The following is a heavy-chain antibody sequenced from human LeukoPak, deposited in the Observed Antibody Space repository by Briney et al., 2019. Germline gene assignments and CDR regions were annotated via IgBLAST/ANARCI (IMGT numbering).Heavy chain of an antibody. J-gene: IGHJ4*02. D-gene: IGHD5-24*01. V-gene: IGHV4-34*01. CDR2: INHSGST. CDR1: GGSFSGYY. CDR3: ARGRMATVGGYYFDY. Sequence: SETLSLTCAVYGGSFSGYYWSWIRQPPGKGLEWIGEINHSGSTNYNPSLKSRVTISVDTSKNQFSLKQSSATAADTAVYYCARGRMATVGGYYFDYWGQGTLVTVSS.